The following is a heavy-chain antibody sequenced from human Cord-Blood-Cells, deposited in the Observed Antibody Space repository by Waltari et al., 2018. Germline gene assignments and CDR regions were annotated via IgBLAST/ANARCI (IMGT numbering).Heavy chain of an antibody. D-gene: IGHD6-6*01. CDR3: ATRSGSSSERGDY. Sequence: QVQLGQSGAEVKKPGASVKVYCKVSGYTLTELSMHWVRQAPGKGLEWMGGSDPEDGETIYAQKFQCRVTVTEDTATDTASMELSSLRSEDTAVYYCATRSGSSSERGDYWGQGTLVTVSS. V-gene: IGHV1-24*01. CDR2: SDPEDGET. CDR1: GYTLTELS. J-gene: IGHJ4*02.